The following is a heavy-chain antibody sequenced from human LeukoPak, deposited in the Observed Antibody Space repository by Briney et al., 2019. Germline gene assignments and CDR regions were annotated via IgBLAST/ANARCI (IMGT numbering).Heavy chain of an antibody. J-gene: IGHJ4*02. Sequence: GGSLRLSCAASGFTLTSYAMSWVRQAPGKGLEWVSAIIGSVHSTYYADSVKGRFTISRDNSKNTLCLQMNSLRAEDTAVYYCAKHSYDSSGYYSIDYWGQGTLVTVFS. V-gene: IGHV3-23*01. CDR1: GFTLTSYA. CDR2: IIGSVHST. D-gene: IGHD3-22*01. CDR3: AKHSYDSSGYYSIDY.